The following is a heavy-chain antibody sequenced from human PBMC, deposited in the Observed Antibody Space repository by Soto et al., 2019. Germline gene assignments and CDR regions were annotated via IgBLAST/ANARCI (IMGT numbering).Heavy chain of an antibody. CDR2: TDYNGVT. D-gene: IGHD2-2*01. CDR1: GASISSRDYY. Sequence: PSETLSLTCSVSGASISSRDYYWGWIHQTPGKGLEWIGNTDYNGVTYYNPSLKSRVTVSKDTSKNQFSLKVASVTAADTAIYYCGRVMIGTSRHTDSDYWGQGTQVTVSS. V-gene: IGHV4-39*01. J-gene: IGHJ4*02. CDR3: GRVMIGTSRHTDSDY.